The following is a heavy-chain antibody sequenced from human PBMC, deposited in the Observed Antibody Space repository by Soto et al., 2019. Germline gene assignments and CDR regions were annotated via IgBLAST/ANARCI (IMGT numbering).Heavy chain of an antibody. J-gene: IGHJ4*02. CDR2: ISGSGGST. V-gene: IGHV3-23*01. D-gene: IGHD5-18*01. Sequence: PGGSLRLSCAGSGFMFSSFAMTWVRQAPGKGLEWVSTISGSGGSTYYADSVKGRFTISRDNSKNTLYLQMDSLRAEDTAVYYCATDTAMVKIAFDYWGQGTLVTVSS. CDR1: GFMFSSFA. CDR3: ATDTAMVKIAFDY.